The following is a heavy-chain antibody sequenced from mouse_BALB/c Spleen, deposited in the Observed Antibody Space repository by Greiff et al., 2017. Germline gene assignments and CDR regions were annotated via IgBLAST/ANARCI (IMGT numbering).Heavy chain of an antibody. Sequence: EVQLQQSGPELVKPGASVKISCKASGYTFTDYNMHWVKQSHGKSLEWIGYIYPYNGGTGYKQKFKSKVTLTVDNSSSTAYMELRSLTSEDSAVYYCARREGYGNLGAMDYWGQGTSVTVSS. V-gene: IGHV1S29*02. CDR2: IYPYNGGT. J-gene: IGHJ4*01. D-gene: IGHD2-10*02. CDR3: ARREGYGNLGAMDY. CDR1: GYTFTDYN.